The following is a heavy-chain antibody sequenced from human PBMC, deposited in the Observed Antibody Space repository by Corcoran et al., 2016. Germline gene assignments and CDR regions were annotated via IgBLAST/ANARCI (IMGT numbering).Heavy chain of an antibody. D-gene: IGHD1-26*01. CDR2: IYYSGST. CDR1: GGSISSYY. CDR3: AREYSGSYYYFDY. V-gene: IGHV4-59*01. Sequence: QVQLQESGPGLVKPSETLSLTCTVSGGSISSYYWSWIRQPPGKGLEWIGYIYYSGSTNYNPSLKSRVTISVDTSKNQFSLKLSSVTAADTAVYYCAREYSGSYYYFDYWGQGTLVTVSS. J-gene: IGHJ4*02.